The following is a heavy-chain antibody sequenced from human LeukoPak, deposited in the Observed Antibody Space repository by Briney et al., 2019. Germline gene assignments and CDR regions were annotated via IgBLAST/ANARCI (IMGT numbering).Heavy chain of an antibody. V-gene: IGHV1-24*01. D-gene: IGHD3-22*01. CDR2: FDPEDGET. Sequence: ASVKVSCKVSGYTLTELSMHWVRQAPGKGLEWMGGFDPEDGETIYAQKFQGRVTITADKSTSTAYMELSSLRSEDTAVYYCATSSGSSGYYYYYYYYMDVWGKGTTVTVSS. CDR3: ATSSGSSGYYYYYYYYMDV. CDR1: GYTLTELS. J-gene: IGHJ6*03.